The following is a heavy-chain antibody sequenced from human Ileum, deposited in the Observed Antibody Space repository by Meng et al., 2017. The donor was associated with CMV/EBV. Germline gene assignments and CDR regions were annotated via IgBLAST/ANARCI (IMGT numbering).Heavy chain of an antibody. J-gene: IGHJ6*02. CDR3: AKDVSLYASHPMDF. CDR1: GFDFNNSG. Sequence: SLKISCVASGFDFNNSGMHWIRQAPGQGLEWVAGISWASGTVGYADSVRGRFTISRDNAKNSLYLLMNSLRLEDTALYFCAKDVSLYASHPMDFWGQGTTVTVSS. V-gene: IGHV3-9*01. CDR2: ISWASGTV. D-gene: IGHD2/OR15-2a*01.